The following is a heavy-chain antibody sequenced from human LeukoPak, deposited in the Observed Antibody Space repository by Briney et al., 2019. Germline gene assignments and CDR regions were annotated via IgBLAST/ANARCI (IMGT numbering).Heavy chain of an antibody. V-gene: IGHV3-30*04. J-gene: IGHJ4*02. CDR2: ISYDGSNK. Sequence: GGSLRLSCAASGFTFSSYAMHWVRQAPGKGLEWVAVISYDGSNKYYADSVKGRFTISRDNSKNTLYLQMNSLRAEDTAVYYCAKEGGSGLRNYFDFWGQGTLVTVSS. CDR3: AKEGGSGLRNYFDF. CDR1: GFTFSSYA. D-gene: IGHD6-19*01.